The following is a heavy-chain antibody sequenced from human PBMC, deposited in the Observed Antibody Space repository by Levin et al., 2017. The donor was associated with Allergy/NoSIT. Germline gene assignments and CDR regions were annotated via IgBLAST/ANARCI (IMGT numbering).Heavy chain of an antibody. J-gene: IGHJ6*02. D-gene: IGHD2-15*01. CDR2: IKQDGTEK. V-gene: IGHV3-7*01. CDR3: ARDRWAARGSDYYYGMDV. Sequence: GGSLRLSCAASGFTFSSSWMSWVRQAPGKGLEWVANIKQDGTEKHYVDSVKGRFTISRDNAKNLLFLQTNSLRAEDTAVYYCARDRWAARGSDYYYGMDVWGQGTTVTVSS. CDR1: GFTFSSSW.